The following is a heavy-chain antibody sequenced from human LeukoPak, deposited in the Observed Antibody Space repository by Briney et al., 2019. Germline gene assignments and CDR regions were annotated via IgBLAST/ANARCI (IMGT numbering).Heavy chain of an antibody. CDR3: ASGGVSTVTTFRGYFQH. CDR2: IIPIFGTA. J-gene: IGHJ1*01. CDR1: GGTFSSYA. V-gene: IGHV1-69*06. D-gene: IGHD4-17*01. Sequence: ASVKVSCKASGGTFSSYAISWVRQAPGQGLEWMGRIIPIFGTANYAQKFQGRVTITADKSTSTAYMELSSLRSEDTAVYYCASGGVSTVTTFRGYFQHWGQGTLVTVSS.